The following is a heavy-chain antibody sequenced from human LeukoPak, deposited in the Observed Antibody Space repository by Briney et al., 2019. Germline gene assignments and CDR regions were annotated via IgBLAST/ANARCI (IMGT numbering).Heavy chain of an antibody. CDR1: GFTFSSYA. J-gene: IGHJ5*02. CDR3: ARDWRLDWFDP. D-gene: IGHD3-3*01. Sequence: GGSLRLSCAASGFTFSSYAMHWVRQAPGKGLEWVAVISYDGSNKYYADSVKGRFTISRDNSKNTLYLRMNSLRAEDTAVYFCARDWRLDWFDPWGQGTLVTVSS. CDR2: ISYDGSNK. V-gene: IGHV3-30*04.